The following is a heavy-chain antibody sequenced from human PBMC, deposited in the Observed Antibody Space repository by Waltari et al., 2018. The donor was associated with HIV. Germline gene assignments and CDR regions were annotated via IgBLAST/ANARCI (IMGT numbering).Heavy chain of an antibody. V-gene: IGHV1-8*02. CDR3: ARNSSGKGNRYFYYGLDV. J-gene: IGHJ6*02. CDR1: GDNFIHFD. Sequence: HVHLVQSGPELNRPGASVRSSCKAYGDNFIHFDVTWVRQAAGQGPEWLGWMNPNSGNTASPYIFEERVTMTRDVSTDTAYLEMSGLTPEDTAIYYCARNSSGKGNRYFYYGLDVWGQGTPVTV. CDR2: MNPNSGNT. D-gene: IGHD3-22*01.